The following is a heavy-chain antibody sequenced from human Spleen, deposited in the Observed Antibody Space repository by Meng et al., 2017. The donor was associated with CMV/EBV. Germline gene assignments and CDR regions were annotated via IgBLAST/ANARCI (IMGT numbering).Heavy chain of an antibody. CDR1: GGSISSYY. Sequence: SETLSLTCTVSGGSISSYYWSWIRQPPGKGLEWIGYIYYSGSTNYNPSLKSRVTISVDTSKNQFSLRLNSVTAADTAVYYCARDNSKLVATAKGLDVWGQGTTVTVSS. J-gene: IGHJ6*02. V-gene: IGHV4-59*12. D-gene: IGHD6-13*01. CDR3: ARDNSKLVATAKGLDV. CDR2: IYYSGST.